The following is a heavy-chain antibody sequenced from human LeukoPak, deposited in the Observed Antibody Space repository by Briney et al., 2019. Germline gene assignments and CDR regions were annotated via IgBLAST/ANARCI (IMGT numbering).Heavy chain of an antibody. J-gene: IGHJ4*02. CDR3: AGRVTGYSSGYVY. Sequence: GGSLRLSCAASGFTVIDNYMTWVRQAPGKGLEWVSVIYSGSSAYYADSVKGRFTISRDNSKNTLYLQMNSLRAEDTGVYYCAGRVTGYSSGYVYWGQGTLVTVSS. CDR1: GFTVIDNY. CDR2: IYSGSSA. D-gene: IGHD5-18*01. V-gene: IGHV3-53*01.